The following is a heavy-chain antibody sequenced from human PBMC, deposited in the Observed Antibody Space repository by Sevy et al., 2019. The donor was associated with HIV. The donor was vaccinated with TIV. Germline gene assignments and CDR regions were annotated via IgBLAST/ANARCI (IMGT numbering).Heavy chain of an antibody. CDR2: ISSSSTYT. CDR1: RFTFSDYY. CDR3: ARVRYNFGQKYFDY. Sequence: GGSLRLSCTASRFTFSDYYRSWIRQAPGKGLEWVSYISSSSTYTNYADSVKGRFTISRDNAKNSLYLQLNSLRAEDTAVYYCARVRYNFGQKYFDYWGQGTLVTVSS. V-gene: IGHV3-11*06. J-gene: IGHJ4*02. D-gene: IGHD5-18*01.